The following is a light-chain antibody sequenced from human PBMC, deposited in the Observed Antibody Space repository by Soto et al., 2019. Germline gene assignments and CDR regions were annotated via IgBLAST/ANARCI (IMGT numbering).Light chain of an antibody. CDR1: QGINSSY. J-gene: IGKJ5*01. CDR2: GAS. Sequence: EAVLTQSPGTLSLSPGERATLSCRASQGINSSYLAWYQQKPGQAPRLLIYGASSRATGIPDRFSASGSGTDFTLTVSRLEPEDSAVYYCQQYGNAPITFGQGTRLEIK. CDR3: QQYGNAPIT. V-gene: IGKV3-20*01.